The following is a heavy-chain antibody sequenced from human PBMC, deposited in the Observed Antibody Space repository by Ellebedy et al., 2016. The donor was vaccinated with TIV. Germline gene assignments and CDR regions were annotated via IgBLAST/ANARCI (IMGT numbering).Heavy chain of an antibody. Sequence: GSLRLSXTVSGGSISDTYYWGWVRQPPGKGLEWIGTIDYGGNVYYNPSLQSRVTISADTSNNQFSLKLRSVTAADTAAYQCARQTPTGNVGRGFFDIWGQGTVVTVSS. V-gene: IGHV4-39*01. CDR2: IDYGGNV. J-gene: IGHJ3*02. CDR3: ARQTPTGNVGRGFFDI. D-gene: IGHD1-1*01. CDR1: GGSISDTYY.